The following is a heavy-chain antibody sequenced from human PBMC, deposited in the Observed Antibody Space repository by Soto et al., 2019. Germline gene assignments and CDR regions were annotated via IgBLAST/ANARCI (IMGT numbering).Heavy chain of an antibody. CDR3: AKGGYVVLYHPGKYFDS. CDR1: GFTFSSYV. CDR2: VTGGGEA. D-gene: IGHD2-8*02. Sequence: PGGSLRLSCAASGFTFSSYVMTWVRQAPGRGLEWVSSVTGGGEAYYADSVKGRLTISRDNSKNTLFLQMSTLRAEDTALYYCAKGGYVVLYHPGKYFDSWGRGTLVTVSS. J-gene: IGHJ4*02. V-gene: IGHV3-23*01.